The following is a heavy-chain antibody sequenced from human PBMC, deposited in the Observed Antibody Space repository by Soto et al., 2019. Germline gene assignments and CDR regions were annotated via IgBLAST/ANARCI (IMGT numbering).Heavy chain of an antibody. J-gene: IGHJ6*02. CDR3: ARERSGYSYGYYYYYGMDV. V-gene: IGHV1-2*04. CDR2: INPNSGGT. CDR1: GYTFTGYY. D-gene: IGHD5-18*01. Sequence: ASVKVSCKASGYTFTGYYMHWVRQAPGQGLEWMGWINPNSGGTNYAQKFQGWVTMTRDTSISTAYMELSRLRSDDTAVYYCARERSGYSYGYYYYYGMDVWGQGTTVTVSS.